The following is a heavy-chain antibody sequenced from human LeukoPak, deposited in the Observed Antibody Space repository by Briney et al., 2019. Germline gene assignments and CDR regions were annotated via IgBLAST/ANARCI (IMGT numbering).Heavy chain of an antibody. CDR1: GGSISSYY. CDR3: AQTSVIPYYYYYMDV. J-gene: IGHJ6*03. CDR2: IYTSGST. Sequence: PSETLSLTCTVSGGSISSYYWSWIRQPAGKGLEWIGRIYTSGSTNYNPSLKSRVTISVDTSKNQFSLKLSSVTAADTAVYYCAQTSVIPYYYYYMDVWGKGTTVTISS. V-gene: IGHV4-4*07. D-gene: IGHD3-16*02.